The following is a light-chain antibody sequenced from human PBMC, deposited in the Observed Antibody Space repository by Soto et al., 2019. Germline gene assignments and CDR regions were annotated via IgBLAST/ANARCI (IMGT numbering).Light chain of an antibody. CDR3: QQYSRAPIT. Sequence: EIVLTQSPGPLSLSPGERATLSCRSSQSVGSSYLAWYQQKPGQAPRLIIYGASNRATGIPDRFSGSGSGTDFTLTISRLEPEDSAVYYCQQYSRAPITFGQGTRLEIK. V-gene: IGKV3-20*01. CDR1: QSVGSSY. CDR2: GAS. J-gene: IGKJ5*01.